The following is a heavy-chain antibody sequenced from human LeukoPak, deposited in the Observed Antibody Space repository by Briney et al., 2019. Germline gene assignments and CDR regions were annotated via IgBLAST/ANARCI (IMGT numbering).Heavy chain of an antibody. CDR1: GGSISSGTYY. D-gene: IGHD1-26*01. CDR2: IFYSGST. CDR3: ARRGIYYPVDY. V-gene: IGHV4-39*01. J-gene: IGHJ4*02. Sequence: SETLSLTCTVSGGSISSGTYYWDWIRQPPGKGLEWIGSIFYSGSTYYNPALKSRVTISVDTSKNQFSLKLSSVTAADTAVYYCARRGIYYPVDYWGQGTLVTVSS.